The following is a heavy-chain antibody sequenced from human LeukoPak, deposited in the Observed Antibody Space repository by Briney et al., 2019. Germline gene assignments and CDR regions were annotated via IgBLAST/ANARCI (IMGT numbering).Heavy chain of an antibody. CDR1: GFIFKNYA. CDR2: ISGSGGST. J-gene: IGHJ4*02. V-gene: IGHV3-23*01. D-gene: IGHD3-10*01. Sequence: GGSLRLSCAASGFIFKNYAMNWVRQAPGKGLEWVSAISGSGGSTYYADSVKGRFTISRDNSKNTLYLQMNSLRAEDTAVYYCAKANLSRITPFDYWGQGTLVTVSS. CDR3: AKANLSRITPFDY.